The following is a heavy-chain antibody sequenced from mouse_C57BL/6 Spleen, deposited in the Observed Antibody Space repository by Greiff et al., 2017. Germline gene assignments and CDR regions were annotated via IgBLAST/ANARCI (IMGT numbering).Heavy chain of an antibody. CDR3: AREGYDGYYGY. D-gene: IGHD2-3*01. V-gene: IGHV5-4*01. CDR1: GFTFSSYA. CDR2: ISDGGSYT. Sequence: EVKLVESGGGLVKPGGSLKLSCAASGFTFSSYAMSWVRQTPEKRLEWVATISDGGSYTYYPDNVKGRFTISRDNAKNNLYLQMSHLKSEDTAMYYCAREGYDGYYGYWGQGTTLTVSS. J-gene: IGHJ2*01.